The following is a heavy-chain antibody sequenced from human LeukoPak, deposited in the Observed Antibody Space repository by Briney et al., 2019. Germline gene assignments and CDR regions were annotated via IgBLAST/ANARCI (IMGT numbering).Heavy chain of an antibody. CDR2: INHSGST. V-gene: IGHV4-34*01. D-gene: IGHD5-24*01. Sequence: SETLSLTCAVYGGSFSGYYWSWIRQPPGKGLEWIGEINHSGSTNYNPSLKSRVTISVDTSKNQFSLRLSSVTAADTAVYYCARHLTGGDGYNSNFDYWGQGTLVTVSS. CDR3: ARHLTGGDGYNSNFDY. CDR1: GGSFSGYY. J-gene: IGHJ4*02.